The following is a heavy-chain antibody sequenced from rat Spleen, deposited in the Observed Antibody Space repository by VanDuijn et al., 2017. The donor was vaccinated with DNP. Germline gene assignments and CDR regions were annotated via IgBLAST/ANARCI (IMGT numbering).Heavy chain of an antibody. D-gene: IGHD1-12*01. V-gene: IGHV5-19*01. Sequence: EVQLVESGGGLVQPGRSLKLSCAASGFIFSNYVMHWIRQAPTKGLEWVASISPSGGRTYYRDSVKGRFSISRDNAKSTLYLQVNSLRSEDTATYYCARHRTIMPYYYAMDAWGQGASVSVSS. CDR1: GFIFSNYV. CDR2: ISPSGGRT. CDR3: ARHRTIMPYYYAMDA. J-gene: IGHJ4*01.